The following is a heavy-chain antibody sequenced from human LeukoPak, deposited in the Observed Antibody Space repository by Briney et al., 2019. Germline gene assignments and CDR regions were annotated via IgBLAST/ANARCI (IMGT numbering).Heavy chain of an antibody. D-gene: IGHD4-17*01. CDR3: ARDARQSHDYGAPRGWFDP. CDR2: ISSSGSTI. J-gene: IGHJ5*02. Sequence: GGSLRLSCAASGFTFSDYYMSWIRQAPGKGLEWVSYISSSGSTIYYADSVKGRFTISRDNAKNSLYLQMNSLRAEDTAVYYCARDARQSHDYGAPRGWFDPWGQGSLVTVSS. CDR1: GFTFSDYY. V-gene: IGHV3-11*01.